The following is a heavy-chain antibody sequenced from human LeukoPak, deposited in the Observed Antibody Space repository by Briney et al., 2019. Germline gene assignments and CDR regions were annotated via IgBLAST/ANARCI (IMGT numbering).Heavy chain of an antibody. V-gene: IGHV3-48*03. CDR3: ARANFWSGYYRGYYYMDV. J-gene: IGHJ6*03. D-gene: IGHD3-3*01. Sequence: GGSLRLSCAASGFTFSSYEMNWVRPAPGKGLEWVSYISSSGSTIYYADSVKGRFTISRDNAKNSLYLQMNSLRAEDTAVYYCARANFWSGYYRGYYYMDVWGKGTTVTVSS. CDR1: GFTFSSYE. CDR2: ISSSGSTI.